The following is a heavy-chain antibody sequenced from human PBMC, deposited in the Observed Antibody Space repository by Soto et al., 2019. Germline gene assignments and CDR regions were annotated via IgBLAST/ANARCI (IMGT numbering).Heavy chain of an antibody. CDR2: INHSGST. CDR1: GGSFSGYY. Sequence: SETLSLTCAVYGGSFSGYYWSWIRQPPGKGLEWIGEINHSGSTNYNPSLKSRVTISVDTSKNQFSLKLSSVTAADTAVYFCVRARSTDSRPDYWGQGTLVTVSS. J-gene: IGHJ4*02. V-gene: IGHV4-34*01. CDR3: VRARSTDSRPDY. D-gene: IGHD3-22*01.